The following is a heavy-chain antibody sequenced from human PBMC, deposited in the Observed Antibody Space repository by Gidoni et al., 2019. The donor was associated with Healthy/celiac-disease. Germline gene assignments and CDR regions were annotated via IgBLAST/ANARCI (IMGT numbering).Heavy chain of an antibody. V-gene: IGHV4-34*01. J-gene: IGHJ6*02. CDR3: ARDFRIRYFDWLRTNYYYYGMDV. CDR1: GGSFSGYY. CDR2: INHSGST. Sequence: QVQLQQWGAGLLKPSETLSLTCAVYGGSFSGYYWSWIRQPPGKGLEWIGEINHSGSTNYNPSLKSRVTISVDTSKNQFTLKLSSVTAADTAVYYCARDFRIRYFDWLRTNYYYYGMDVWGQGTTVTVSS. D-gene: IGHD3-9*01.